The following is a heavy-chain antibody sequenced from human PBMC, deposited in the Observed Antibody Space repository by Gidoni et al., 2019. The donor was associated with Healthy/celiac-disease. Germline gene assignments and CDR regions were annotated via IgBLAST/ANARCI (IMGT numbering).Heavy chain of an antibody. J-gene: IGHJ4*02. CDR2: ISGSGGST. D-gene: IGHD3-3*01. Sequence: EVQLLESGGGLVQPGGSLRLSCAASGFTLRGYAMRWVRQAPGKGLEWVSAISGSGGSTYYADSVKGRFTISRDNSKNTLYLQMNSLRAEDTAVYYCAKDLGRFLEWLGFDYWGQGTLVTVSS. V-gene: IGHV3-23*01. CDR3: AKDLGRFLEWLGFDY. CDR1: GFTLRGYA.